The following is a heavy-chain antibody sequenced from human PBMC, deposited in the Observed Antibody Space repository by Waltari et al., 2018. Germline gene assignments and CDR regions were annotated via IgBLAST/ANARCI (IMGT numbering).Heavy chain of an antibody. V-gene: IGHV1-3*01. CDR2: INAGNGNK. J-gene: IGHJ4*02. Sequence: QVQLVQSVAEVKKPGASVTVSCKASGYTFTSYAMHWVRQAPGQRLEWIGWINAGNGNKKYSQKVQGRVTITREPTARTDYMELSSLRSEDTAVYYCARDQRHYFDYWGQGTLVTVSS. CDR3: ARDQRHYFDY. D-gene: IGHD2-2*01. CDR1: GYTFTSYA.